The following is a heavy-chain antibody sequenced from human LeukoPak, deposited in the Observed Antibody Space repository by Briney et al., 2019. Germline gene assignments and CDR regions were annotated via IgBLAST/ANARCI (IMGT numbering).Heavy chain of an antibody. CDR2: IYHSGST. CDR3: TRTITAVGSNYFDY. D-gene: IGHD1-14*01. CDR1: GGSISSDNYY. Sequence: SETLSLTCTVSGGSISSDNYYWSWIRQPPGKGLEWIGYIYHSGSTYYNPSLKSRVAISVDRSKNQFSLKLSSVTAADTGMYFCTRTITAVGSNYFDYWGQGTLVTVSS. V-gene: IGHV4-30-2*01. J-gene: IGHJ4*02.